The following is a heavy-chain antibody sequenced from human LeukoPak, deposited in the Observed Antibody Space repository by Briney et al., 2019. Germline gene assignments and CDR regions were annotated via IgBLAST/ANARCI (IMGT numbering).Heavy chain of an antibody. D-gene: IGHD5-18*01. CDR3: TRDSGYSYYYYMDV. Sequence: PGRSLRLSCIASGLTFGDYTMSWVRQAPGTGLEWVGLIRSKTYGETTEYAASVKGIFTISRDDSKSIAYLQMNSLKIEDTAVYYCTRDSGYSYYYYMDVWGKGTTVTISS. V-gene: IGHV3-49*04. J-gene: IGHJ6*03. CDR2: IRSKTYGETT. CDR1: GLTFGDYT.